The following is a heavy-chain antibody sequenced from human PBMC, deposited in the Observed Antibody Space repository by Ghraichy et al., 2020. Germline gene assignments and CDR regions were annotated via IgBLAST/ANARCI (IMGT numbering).Heavy chain of an antibody. J-gene: IGHJ4*02. V-gene: IGHV4-31*03. CDR2: IYYSGST. D-gene: IGHD3-22*01. CDR3: ARLPYYYDSSGHRPIDY. Sequence: SETLSLTCTVSGGSISSGGYYWSWIRQHPGKGLEWIGYIYYSGSTYYNPSLKSRVTISVDTSKNQFSLKLSSVTAADTAVYYCARLPYYYDSSGHRPIDYWGQGTLVTVSS. CDR1: GGSISSGGYY.